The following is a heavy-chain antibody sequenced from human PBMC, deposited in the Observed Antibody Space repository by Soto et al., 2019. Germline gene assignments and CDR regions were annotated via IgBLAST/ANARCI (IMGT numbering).Heavy chain of an antibody. V-gene: IGHV4-31*03. D-gene: IGHD1-26*01. J-gene: IGHJ4*02. Sequence: QVQLQESGPGLFKPSQTLSLTCTVSGGSISSGGYYCSWIRQHPVKGLVWIGYIYYSVSTYYNPSLKSRVTISVDTSKNQFSLKLSSLTAADTAVYYCARTGQWSGQWELPNHFDYWGQGTLVTVSS. CDR2: IYYSVST. CDR1: GGSISSGGYY. CDR3: ARTGQWSGQWELPNHFDY.